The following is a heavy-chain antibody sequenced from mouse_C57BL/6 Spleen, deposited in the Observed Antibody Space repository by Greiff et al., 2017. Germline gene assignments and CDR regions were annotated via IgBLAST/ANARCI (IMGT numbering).Heavy chain of an antibody. CDR1: GYTFTDYN. J-gene: IGHJ1*03. CDR2: INPNNGGT. Sequence: EVQLQQSGPELVKPGASVKMSCKASGYTFTDYNMHWVKQSHGKSLEWIGYINPNNGGTSYNQKFKGKATLTVNKSSSTAYMELRSLTSEDSAVYYCASTGWDSNWYFDVWGTGTTVTVSS. CDR3: ASTGWDSNWYFDV. D-gene: IGHD2-3*01. V-gene: IGHV1-22*01.